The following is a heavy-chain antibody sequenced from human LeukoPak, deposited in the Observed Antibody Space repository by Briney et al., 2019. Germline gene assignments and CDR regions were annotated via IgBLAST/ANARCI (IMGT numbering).Heavy chain of an antibody. CDR2: IYYSGST. D-gene: IGHD3-16*02. V-gene: IGHV4-30-4*01. CDR1: GGSISSGDYY. CDR3: AREPYYDYVWGSYPPV. J-gene: IGHJ1*01. Sequence: SETLSLTSTVPGGSISSGDYYWSWIRQPPGKGLEWIGYIYYSGSTYYNPSLKSRVTISVDTSKNQFSLKLSSVTAADTAVYYCAREPYYDYVWGSYPPVWGQGTLVTVSS.